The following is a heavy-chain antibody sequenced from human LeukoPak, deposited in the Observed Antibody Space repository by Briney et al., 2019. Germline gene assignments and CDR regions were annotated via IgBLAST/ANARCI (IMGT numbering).Heavy chain of an antibody. CDR2: INAGNGNT. D-gene: IGHD2-2*01. CDR3: ARDDGFVVVPFDI. V-gene: IGHV1-3*03. J-gene: IGHJ3*02. Sequence: GASVKVSCKASGYTFTSYAMHWVRQAPGQRIEWMGWINAGNGNTKYSQEFQGRVTITRDTSASTAYMELSSLRAEDTAVYSCARDDGFVVVPFDIWGQGTMVTVSS. CDR1: GYTFTSYA.